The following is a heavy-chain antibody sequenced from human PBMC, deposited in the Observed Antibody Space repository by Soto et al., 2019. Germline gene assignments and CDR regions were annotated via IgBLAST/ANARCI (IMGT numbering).Heavy chain of an antibody. V-gene: IGHV1-69*12. D-gene: IGHD5-12*01. CDR2: IIPIFGTV. CDR3: ARGNHRWLQLWYFDL. CDR1: GGTFSNYP. J-gene: IGHJ2*01. Sequence: QVQLVQSGAEVKKPGSSVKVSCKASGGTFSNYPVSWVRQAPGQGIEWMGGIIPIFGTVNYAQKFQGRLTITADESPSTAYMELSRLRSEDTAVYYCARGNHRWLQLWYFDLWGRGTLVTVSS.